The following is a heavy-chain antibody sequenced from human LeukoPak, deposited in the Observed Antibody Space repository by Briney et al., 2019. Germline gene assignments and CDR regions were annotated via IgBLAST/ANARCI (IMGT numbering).Heavy chain of an antibody. V-gene: IGHV3-21*01. CDR1: GFTFSSYG. D-gene: IGHD3-10*01. CDR2: ISSSSSYI. J-gene: IGHJ6*02. CDR3: ARAYQYYYGSGISGYGMDV. Sequence: GGSLRLSCAASGFTFSSYGMNWVRQAPGKGLEWVSSISSSSSYIYYADSVKGRFTISRDNAKNSLYLQMNSLRAEDTAVYYCARAYQYYYGSGISGYGMDVWGQGTTVTVSS.